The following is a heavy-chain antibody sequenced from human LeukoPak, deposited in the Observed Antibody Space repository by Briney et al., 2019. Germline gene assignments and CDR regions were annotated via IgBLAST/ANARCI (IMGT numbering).Heavy chain of an antibody. D-gene: IGHD3-22*01. V-gene: IGHV3-30*02. CDR2: IRYDGSNK. CDR1: GFTFSSCS. J-gene: IGHJ4*02. Sequence: GGSLRLSCAASGFTFSSCSMHWVRQAPGKGLEWVAFIRYDGSNKYYADSVKGRFTISRDNSKNTLYLQMNSLRAEDTAVYYCAKDPDSSGYYPVYYFDYWGQGTLVTVSS. CDR3: AKDPDSSGYYPVYYFDY.